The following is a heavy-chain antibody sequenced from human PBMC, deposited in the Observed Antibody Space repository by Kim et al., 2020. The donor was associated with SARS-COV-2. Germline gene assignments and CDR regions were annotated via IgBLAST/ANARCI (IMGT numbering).Heavy chain of an antibody. V-gene: IGHV4-59*01. D-gene: IGHD6-19*01. CDR1: GGSISSYY. Sequence: SETLSLTCTVSGGSISSYYWSWIRQPPGKGLEWIGYIYDSGSTNYNPSLKSRVTISVDTSKNQFSLKLSSVTAADTAVYYCARSIAVAGDWYFDLWGRGTLVTVSS. CDR2: IYDSGST. CDR3: ARSIAVAGDWYFDL. J-gene: IGHJ2*01.